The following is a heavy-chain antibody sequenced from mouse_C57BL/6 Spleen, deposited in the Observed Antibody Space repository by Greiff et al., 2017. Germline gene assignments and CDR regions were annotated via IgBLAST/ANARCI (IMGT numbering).Heavy chain of an antibody. CDR2: IDPSDSYT. V-gene: IGHV1-59*01. CDR3: ARPLQIRLREGAMDD. CDR1: GYTFTSYW. J-gene: IGHJ4*01. Sequence: VQLQQPGAELVRPGTSVKLSCKASGYTFTSYWMHWVKQRPGQGLEWIGVIDPSDSYTNYNQKFKGKATLTVDTSSSTAYMQLSSLTSEDSAVYYCARPLQIRLREGAMDDWGQGTSVTVSS. D-gene: IGHD3-2*02.